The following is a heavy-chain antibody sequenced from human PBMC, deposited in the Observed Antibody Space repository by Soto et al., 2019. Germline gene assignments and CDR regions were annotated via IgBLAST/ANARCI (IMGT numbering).Heavy chain of an antibody. V-gene: IGHV4-39*01. CDR1: GGSISSSSYY. D-gene: IGHD2-15*01. CDR3: ARHTPAISISDH. Sequence: QLQLQESGPGLVKPSETLSLTCTVSGGSISSSSYYWGWIRQPPGKGLEWIGSIYYSGSTYYNPTLKSRVTISVDTAKNPFSLRLSSVPAADTAVYYCARHTPAISISDHWGQGTLVTVSS. J-gene: IGHJ4*02. CDR2: IYYSGST.